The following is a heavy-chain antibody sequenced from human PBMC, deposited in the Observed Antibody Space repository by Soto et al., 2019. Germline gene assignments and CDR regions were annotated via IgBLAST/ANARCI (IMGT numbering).Heavy chain of an antibody. D-gene: IGHD3-3*02. V-gene: IGHV1-69*12. CDR2: ISPIFPTP. CDR3: ARDKDRQQLGGNYFYGIDV. Sequence: QVQLVQSGAEVKKPGSSVAVSCKASGGTFGNSAISWVRQAPGQGLEWMGGISPIFPTPDYAQKFQGRVTITADEATTTAYMDLTSLRAEDTAVYYCARDKDRQQLGGNYFYGIDVWGQGTTVTVSS. J-gene: IGHJ6*02. CDR1: GGTFGNSA.